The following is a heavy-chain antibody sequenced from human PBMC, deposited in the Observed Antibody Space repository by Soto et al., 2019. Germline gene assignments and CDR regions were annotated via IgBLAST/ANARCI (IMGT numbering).Heavy chain of an antibody. CDR1: GYTFTSYD. CDR3: ARYSSGWSNWFDP. Sequence: ASLKVSCKASGYTFTSYDINWVRQATGQGLEWIGWMNPNSGNTGYAQKFQGRVTMTRNSSISTGYMELSSLRSEDTAVYYCARYSSGWSNWFDPWGQGTLVTVSS. V-gene: IGHV1-8*01. D-gene: IGHD6-19*01. J-gene: IGHJ5*02. CDR2: MNPNSGNT.